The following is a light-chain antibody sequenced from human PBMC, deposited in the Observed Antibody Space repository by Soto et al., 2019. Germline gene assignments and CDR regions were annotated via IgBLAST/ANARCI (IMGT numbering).Light chain of an antibody. J-gene: IGLJ1*01. CDR2: EVS. Sequence: ALTQPPSASGPPGQSVTISCTGTSSDVSDYNYVSWYQQHPGKAPKLMIYEVSKRPSGVPDRFSGSKSGNTASLTVSGLQAEDEADYYCSSYAGSNNYVFGIGTKVTVL. V-gene: IGLV2-8*01. CDR3: SSYAGSNNYV. CDR1: SSDVSDYNY.